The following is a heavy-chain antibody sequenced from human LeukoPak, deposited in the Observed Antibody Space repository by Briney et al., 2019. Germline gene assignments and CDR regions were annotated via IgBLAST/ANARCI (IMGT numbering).Heavy chain of an antibody. CDR3: ARHRPAKHYYDSSAYSPFDY. J-gene: IGHJ4*02. Sequence: GASVKVSCKASGYTFTSYDINWVRQAPGQGLEWMGGIIPMFGTAKYAQKFQGRVTITADESTSTAYMELSSLRSEDTAVYYCARHRPAKHYYDSSAYSPFDYWGQGTLVTVSS. CDR2: IIPMFGTA. D-gene: IGHD3-22*01. CDR1: GYTFTSYD. V-gene: IGHV1-69*13.